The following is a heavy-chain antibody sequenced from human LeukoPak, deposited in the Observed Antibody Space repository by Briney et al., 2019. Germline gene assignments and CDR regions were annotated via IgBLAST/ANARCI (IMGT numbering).Heavy chain of an antibody. Sequence: PGGSLRLSCAASGFTFSNYGMHWVRQAPGKGLEWVAVIWYDGINKYYADSVKGRFSISRDNSKNTLYLQMNSLRAEDTAVYYCARDYGSGVEYFDYWGQGTLVTVSS. J-gene: IGHJ4*02. D-gene: IGHD3-10*01. CDR1: GFTFSNYG. CDR2: IWYDGINK. CDR3: ARDYGSGVEYFDY. V-gene: IGHV3-33*08.